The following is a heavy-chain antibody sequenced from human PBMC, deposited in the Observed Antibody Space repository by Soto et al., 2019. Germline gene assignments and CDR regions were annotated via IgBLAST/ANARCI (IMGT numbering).Heavy chain of an antibody. CDR2: ISAYNGNT. J-gene: IGHJ6*02. CDR1: GYTFTSYG. V-gene: IGHV1-18*04. D-gene: IGHD3-22*01. Sequence: QVQLVQSGAEVKKPGASVKVSCKASGYTFTSYGISWVRQAPGQGLEWMGWISAYNGNTNYAQKLQGRVTMTTDTSTSTAYMELRSLRSDDTAVYHCARTYYYDSSGYRGGYYGMDVWGQGTTVTVSS. CDR3: ARTYYYDSSGYRGGYYGMDV.